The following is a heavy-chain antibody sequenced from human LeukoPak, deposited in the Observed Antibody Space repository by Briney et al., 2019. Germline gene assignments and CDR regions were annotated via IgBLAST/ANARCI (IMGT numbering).Heavy chain of an antibody. CDR3: ARATTGTTFYFDY. Sequence: SVKVPCKASGGTFSSYAISWVRQAPGQGLEWMGRIIPIFGTANYAQKFQGRVTITTDESTSTAYMELSSLRSEDTAVYYCARATTGTTFYFDYWGQGTLVTVSS. J-gene: IGHJ4*02. D-gene: IGHD1-1*01. CDR2: IIPIFGTA. CDR1: GGTFSSYA. V-gene: IGHV1-69*05.